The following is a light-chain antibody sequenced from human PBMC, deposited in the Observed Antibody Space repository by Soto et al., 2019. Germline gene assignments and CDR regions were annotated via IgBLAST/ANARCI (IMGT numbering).Light chain of an antibody. CDR1: QNISSY. CDR3: QQRSNWPRT. CDR2: DVS. J-gene: IGKJ1*01. Sequence: IVLTQSPATLSLSPGERATLSCRASQNISSYLIWYHQKPGQAPRLLMYDVSNRATGIPARFSGSGSGTDFTLTISSLEPEDLAVYYCQQRSNWPRTFGQGTKVEIK. V-gene: IGKV3-11*01.